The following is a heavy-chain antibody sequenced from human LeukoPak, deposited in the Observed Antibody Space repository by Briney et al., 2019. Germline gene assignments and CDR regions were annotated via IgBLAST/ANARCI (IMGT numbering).Heavy chain of an antibody. CDR2: ISGSGGSR. CDR3: ANHSYGYLFYFDY. V-gene: IGHV3-23*01. Sequence: GGSLRLSCAASGFTFSSYDMSWVRQAQGKGLEWVSDISGSGGSRYYADSVKGRLTISRDNSKNTVYMQMNRLRAEDTAVYYCANHSYGYLFYFDYWGQGTLVTVSS. D-gene: IGHD5-18*01. CDR1: GFTFSSYD. J-gene: IGHJ4*02.